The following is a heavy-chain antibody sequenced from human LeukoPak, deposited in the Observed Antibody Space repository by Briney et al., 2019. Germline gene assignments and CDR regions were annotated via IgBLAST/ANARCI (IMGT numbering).Heavy chain of an antibody. Sequence: SETLSLTCTVSGGSISSYYWSWIRQPAGKGLEWIGRIYTSGSTNYNPSLKSRVTMSVDTSKNQFSLKLSSVTAADTAVYYCARDRVRDYDFWSGHEYYFDYWGQGTLVTVSS. J-gene: IGHJ4*02. CDR3: ARDRVRDYDFWSGHEYYFDY. V-gene: IGHV4-4*07. D-gene: IGHD3-3*01. CDR1: GGSISSYY. CDR2: IYTSGST.